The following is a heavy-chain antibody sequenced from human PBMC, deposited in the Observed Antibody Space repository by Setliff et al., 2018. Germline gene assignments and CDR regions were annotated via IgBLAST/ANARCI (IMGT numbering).Heavy chain of an antibody. V-gene: IGHV2-70*11. J-gene: IGHJ1*01. CDR1: GFSLTTSGTC. Sequence: SGPTLVNPTQTLTLTCTFSGFSLTTSGTCVTWIRQPPGKALEWLARIDWDGDKYYNTSLRTRLTLSKDTSKNQVFLTMTNMDPVDTATYYCARSRYELPHYYFHHWGQGTPVTVSS. CDR3: ARSRYELPHYYFHH. CDR2: IDWDGDK. D-gene: IGHD1-7*01.